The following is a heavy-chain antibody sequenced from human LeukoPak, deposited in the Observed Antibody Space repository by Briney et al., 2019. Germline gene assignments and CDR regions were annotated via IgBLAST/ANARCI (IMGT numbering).Heavy chain of an antibody. CDR3: ARGSHCSGGSCYSAYFDY. CDR1: GGSFSGYY. CDR2: INHSGST. D-gene: IGHD2-15*01. Sequence: SETLSLTCAVYGGSFSGYYWSWIRQPPGKGLEWIGEINHSGSTNYNPSLKSRVTISVDTSKNQFSLKLSSVTAADTAVYYCARGSHCSGGSCYSAYFDYWGQGTLATVSS. V-gene: IGHV4-34*01. J-gene: IGHJ4*02.